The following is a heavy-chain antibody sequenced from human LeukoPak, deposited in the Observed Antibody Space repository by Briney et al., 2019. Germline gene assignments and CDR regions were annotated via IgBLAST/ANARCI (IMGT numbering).Heavy chain of an antibody. J-gene: IGHJ6*03. D-gene: IGHD3-9*01. Sequence: PSETLSLTCTVSGGSISSYYWSWIRQPPGKGLEWIGYIYYSGSTNYNPSLKSRVTISVDTSKNQFSLKLSSVTAADTAVYYCARGKSGYVYYMDVWGKGTTVTISS. V-gene: IGHV4-59*08. CDR2: IYYSGST. CDR1: GGSISSYY. CDR3: ARGKSGYVYYMDV.